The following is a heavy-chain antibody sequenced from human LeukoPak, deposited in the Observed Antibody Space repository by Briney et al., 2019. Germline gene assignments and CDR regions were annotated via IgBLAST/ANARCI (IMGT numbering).Heavy chain of an antibody. V-gene: IGHV3-30*17. CDR1: EFTFSNYA. J-gene: IGHJ4*02. Sequence: GGSLRLSCAVSEFTFSNYAMHWVRQPPGKGLEWVAVVSSHGNDGYYADSVRGRFTISRDNSKNTLYLQIDSLGLEDTAIYYCTRDAYNFNDFDYWGQGTLVTVSS. CDR3: TRDAYNFNDFDY. D-gene: IGHD5-24*01. CDR2: VSSHGNDG.